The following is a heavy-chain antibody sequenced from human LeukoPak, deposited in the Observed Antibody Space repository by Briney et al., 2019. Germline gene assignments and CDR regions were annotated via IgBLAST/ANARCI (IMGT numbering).Heavy chain of an antibody. D-gene: IGHD3-9*01. Sequence: GASVKVSCKTSGYTFTGYYIHWVRQAPGQGLEWMGWINPNSGTTNSAQNFQGRVTLTRDTSISTAYMELRRLTSGDTAVYYCARIILSNYFNYPLEIWGQGTLVTASS. CDR2: INPNSGTT. CDR1: GYTFTGYY. J-gene: IGHJ4*02. V-gene: IGHV1-2*02. CDR3: ARIILSNYFNYPLEI.